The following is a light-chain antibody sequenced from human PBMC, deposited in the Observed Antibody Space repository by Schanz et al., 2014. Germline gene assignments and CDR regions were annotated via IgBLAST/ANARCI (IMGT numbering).Light chain of an antibody. CDR3: QQYNNWPEWT. CDR2: GAS. Sequence: EIVLTQSPGTLSLSPGERATLSCRASQSVSSSYLAWYQQKPGQAPRLLIYGASSRATGIPDRFGGSGSGTDFTLTISSLQSEDFAVYYCQQYNNWPEWTFGQGTKVEIK. V-gene: IGKV3-20*01. CDR1: QSVSSSY. J-gene: IGKJ1*01.